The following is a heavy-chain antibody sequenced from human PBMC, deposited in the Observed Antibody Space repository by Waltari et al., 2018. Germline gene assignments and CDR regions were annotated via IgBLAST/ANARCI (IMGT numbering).Heavy chain of an antibody. J-gene: IGHJ6*02. CDR1: GGSISSSSYY. Sequence: QLQLQESGPGLVKPSETLSLTCTVSGGSISSSSYYWGWIRQPPGKGLEWIGSIYYSGSTYYNPSRKSRVTISVDTSKNQFSLKLSSVTAADTAVYYCARQDGSGSSLGGMDVWGQGTTVTVSS. CDR2: IYYSGST. V-gene: IGHV4-39*01. D-gene: IGHD3-10*01. CDR3: ARQDGSGSSLGGMDV.